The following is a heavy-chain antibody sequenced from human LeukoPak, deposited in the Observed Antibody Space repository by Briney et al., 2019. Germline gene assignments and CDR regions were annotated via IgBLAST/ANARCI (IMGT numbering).Heavy chain of an antibody. CDR1: GFTFSSYA. D-gene: IGHD5-18*01. J-gene: IGHJ4*02. CDR3: ARGGRALVSY. CDR2: IKQDGSEK. V-gene: IGHV3-7*01. Sequence: PGGSLRLSCAASGFTFSSYAMSWVRQAPGKGLEWVANIKQDGSEKYYVDSVKGRFTISRDNAKNSLYLQMNSLRAEDTAVYYCARGGRALVSYWGQGTLVTVSS.